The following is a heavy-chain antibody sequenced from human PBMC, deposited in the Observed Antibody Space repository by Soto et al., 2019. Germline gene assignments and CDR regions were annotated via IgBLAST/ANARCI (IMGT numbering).Heavy chain of an antibody. CDR3: GRRNGGGNWCDP. J-gene: IGHJ5*02. CDR2: VSYTGST. CDR1: GVSVNSGGFY. V-gene: IGHV4-61*08. Sequence: QVQLQESGPGLVKPSETLSLICTVSGVSVNSGGFYWNWFRQPPGKGLEWIGYVSYTGSTGYNTSLNSRVTISLDTSKNPFSLWLRSVTAADTAVYLCGRRNGGGNWCDPWGHGTLVTVSS. D-gene: IGHD2-15*01.